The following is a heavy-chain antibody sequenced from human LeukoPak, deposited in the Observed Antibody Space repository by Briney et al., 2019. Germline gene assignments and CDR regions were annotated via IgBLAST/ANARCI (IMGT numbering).Heavy chain of an antibody. D-gene: IGHD4-23*01. CDR2: INHSGST. Sequence: SETLSLTCAVYGGSFSGYYWSWIRQPPGKGLEWIGEINHSGSTNYNPSLKSRVTISVDMSKNQFSLKLSSVTAADTAVYYCARGRLGYGGNHLGYWGQGALVTVSS. CDR1: GGSFSGYY. J-gene: IGHJ4*02. CDR3: ARGRLGYGGNHLGY. V-gene: IGHV4-34*01.